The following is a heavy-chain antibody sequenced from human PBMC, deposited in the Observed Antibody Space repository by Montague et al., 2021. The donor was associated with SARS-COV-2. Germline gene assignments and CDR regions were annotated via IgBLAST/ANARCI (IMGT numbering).Heavy chain of an antibody. V-gene: IGHV4-39*01. CDR3: SRPLVRGVPKAFDI. CDR1: GGSITRNHY. CDR2: NYYSGTT. J-gene: IGHJ3*02. Sequence: SETLSLTCTVSGGSITRNHYWGWIRQPPGKGLEWVGNNYYSGTTFINPSLQSRVTISVDASKNQFSLNLTASTAADTAVYYCSRPLVRGVPKAFDIWGQGALAIVSS. D-gene: IGHD3-10*01.